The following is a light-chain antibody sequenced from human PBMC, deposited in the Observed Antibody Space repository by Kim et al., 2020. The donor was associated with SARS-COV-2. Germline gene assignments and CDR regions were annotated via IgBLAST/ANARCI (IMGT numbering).Light chain of an antibody. CDR3: SSWTTTDTLVL. CDR2: DVS. V-gene: IGLV2-14*03. J-gene: IGLJ2*01. Sequence: QSVLTQPASVSGSPGQSVTISCTGGAGDIATHDFVSWYQQHPGKVPKLIISDVSLRPSGVSDRFSGSKSGNTASLTISGLQADDEADYYCSSWTTTDTLVLFGGGTQLTVL. CDR1: AGDIATHDF.